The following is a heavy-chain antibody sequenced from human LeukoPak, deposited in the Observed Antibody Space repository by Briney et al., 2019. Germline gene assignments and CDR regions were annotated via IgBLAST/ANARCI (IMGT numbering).Heavy chain of an antibody. CDR1: GGSISSYY. V-gene: IGHV4-4*07. Sequence: SETLSLTCTVSGGSISSYYWSWIRQPAGKGLEWIGRIYTSGSTNYNPSLKGRVTMSVDTSKNQFSLKLSSVTAADTAVYYCARDRYPPEMATSNYFDYWGQGTLVTVSS. CDR3: ARDRYPPEMATSNYFDY. J-gene: IGHJ4*02. D-gene: IGHD5-24*01. CDR2: IYTSGST.